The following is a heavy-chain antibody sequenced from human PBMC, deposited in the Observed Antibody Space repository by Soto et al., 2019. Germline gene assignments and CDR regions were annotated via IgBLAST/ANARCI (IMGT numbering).Heavy chain of an antibody. J-gene: IGHJ4*02. Sequence: SETLSLTCSVSGDSISTNAYYWTWIRQHPAKGLEWVGYIFYSGSTYYNPSLKSRVTISVDTSKNQFSLKLSSVTAADTAVYYCARRYGPGFDYWGQGTLVTVSS. D-gene: IGHD4-17*01. V-gene: IGHV4-39*01. CDR1: GDSISTNAYY. CDR3: ARRYGPGFDY. CDR2: IFYSGST.